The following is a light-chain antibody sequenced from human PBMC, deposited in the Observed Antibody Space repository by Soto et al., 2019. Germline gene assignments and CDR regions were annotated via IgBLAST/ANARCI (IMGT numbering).Light chain of an antibody. CDR2: GTT. CDR3: LSYDNSLSGSRV. Sequence: QSVLTQPPSVSGAPGQRVTISCTGSSSNIGAGYDVHWYQHLPGTAPKLLIYGTTNRPSGVPARISGSKSGTSASLAISGLQAEDEADYYCLSYDNSLSGSRVFGGGTKLTVL. J-gene: IGLJ3*02. V-gene: IGLV1-40*01. CDR1: SSNIGAGYD.